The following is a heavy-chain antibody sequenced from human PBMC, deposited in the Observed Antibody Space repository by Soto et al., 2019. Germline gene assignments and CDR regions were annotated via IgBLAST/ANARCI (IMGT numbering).Heavy chain of an antibody. J-gene: IGHJ6*03. D-gene: IGHD2-15*01. Sequence: GGSLRLSCAASGFTFSSYWMSWVRQAPGKGLEWVANIKQDGSEKYYVDSVKGRFTISRDNAKNSLYLQMNSLRAEDTAVYYCARETDYCSGGSCYFRIFGYYYYYMDVWGKGTTVTVSS. CDR1: GFTFSSYW. V-gene: IGHV3-7*01. CDR2: IKQDGSEK. CDR3: ARETDYCSGGSCYFRIFGYYYYYMDV.